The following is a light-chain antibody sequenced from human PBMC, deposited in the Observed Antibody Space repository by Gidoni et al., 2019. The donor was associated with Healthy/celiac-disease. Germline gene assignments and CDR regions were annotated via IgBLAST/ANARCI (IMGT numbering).Light chain of an antibody. Sequence: SSELPQPPSVSVSPGQTASITCSGDKLGDKYACWYQQKPGQPHVLVIYQDSKRPSGIPERFSGSNSGNTATLTISGTQAMDEADYYCQAWDSSTVVFGGGTKLTVL. CDR1: KLGDKY. CDR2: QDS. CDR3: QAWDSSTVV. V-gene: IGLV3-1*01. J-gene: IGLJ2*01.